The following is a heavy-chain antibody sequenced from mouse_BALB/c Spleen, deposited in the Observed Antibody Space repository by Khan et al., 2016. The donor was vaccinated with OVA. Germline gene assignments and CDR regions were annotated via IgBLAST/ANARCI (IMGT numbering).Heavy chain of an antibody. CDR1: GFTINAYY. Sequence: EVQLQQSGAELVRSEASVRLSCTASGFTINAYYLSWVIQRPEQGLEWIGWIDPENGDTEYAPKFQDKATMTADTSSNTAYLKLSSLTSEDTAVYYCYGGGDYWGQGTTLTVSS. CDR3: YGGGDY. CDR2: IDPENGDT. J-gene: IGHJ2*01. V-gene: IGHV14-4*02.